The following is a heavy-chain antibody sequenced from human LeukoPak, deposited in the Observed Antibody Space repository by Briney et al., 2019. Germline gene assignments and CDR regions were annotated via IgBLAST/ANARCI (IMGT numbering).Heavy chain of an antibody. D-gene: IGHD1-26*01. CDR2: ISANNGNT. J-gene: IGHJ4*02. V-gene: IGHV1-18*01. Sequence: ASVKVSCKASGYTFTSYGITWVRQAPGQGLEWMGWISANNGNTDYTQNLQGRVTMTTDTSTSTAYMEPRSLRSDDTAVYYCARDYVASGSYSSGERVYWGQGALVTASS. CDR3: ARDYVASGSYSSGERVY. CDR1: GYTFTSYG.